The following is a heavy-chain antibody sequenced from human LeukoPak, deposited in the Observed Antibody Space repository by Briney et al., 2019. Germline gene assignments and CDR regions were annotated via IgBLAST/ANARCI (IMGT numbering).Heavy chain of an antibody. CDR2: IYSGGST. CDR1: GFTFSDYY. Sequence: QPGGSLRLSCAASGFTFSDYYMDWVRQAPGKGLEWVSIIYSGGSTYYADSVKGRFTISRDNSKNTLYLQMNSLRAEDTAVYYCAKDPGLKPSIVGASTGFDYWGQGTLVTVSS. V-gene: IGHV3-53*01. CDR3: AKDPGLKPSIVGASTGFDY. D-gene: IGHD1-26*01. J-gene: IGHJ4*02.